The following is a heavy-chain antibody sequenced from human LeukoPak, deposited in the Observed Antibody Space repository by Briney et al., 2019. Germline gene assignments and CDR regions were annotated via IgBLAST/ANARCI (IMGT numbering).Heavy chain of an antibody. CDR2: IIPILGIA. CDR1: GGTFSSYA. Sequence: ASVKVSCKASGGTFSSYAISWVRQAPGQGLEWMGRIIPILGIANYAQKFQGRVTITADKSTSTAYMELRSLRSDDTAVYYCARATAEILRYPPRHFDYWGQGTLVTVSS. J-gene: IGHJ4*02. CDR3: ARATAEILRYPPRHFDY. V-gene: IGHV1-69*04. D-gene: IGHD3-9*01.